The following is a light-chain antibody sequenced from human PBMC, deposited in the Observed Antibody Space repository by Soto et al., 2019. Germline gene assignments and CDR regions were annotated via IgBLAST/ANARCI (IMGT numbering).Light chain of an antibody. CDR2: EVS. V-gene: IGLV2-14*01. CDR3: SSYTVPSPYV. CDR1: RNDVGDYKY. J-gene: IGLJ1*01. Sequence: QSVLTQPASASGSPGQSITISCTGTRNDVGDYKYVSWYQQHPGKAPKLILYEVSNRPSGVSSRFSGSKSGNTASLTISGLQPEDEADYYCSSYTVPSPYVFGTGTKVTVL.